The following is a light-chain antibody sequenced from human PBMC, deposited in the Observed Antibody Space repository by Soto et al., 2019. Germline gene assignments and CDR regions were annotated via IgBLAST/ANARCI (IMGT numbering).Light chain of an antibody. J-gene: IGKJ4*01. CDR3: PQYFGFPLT. Sequence: AIRMTQSPSSFSASTGDRVTITCRASQGISSHLAWYQVKPGKAPRLLIYTASYLESGVPSRFSGSGSGTDFTITFISLHSEDSPVYYCPQYFGFPLTFGGGTKVEIQ. CDR1: QGISSH. CDR2: TAS. V-gene: IGKV1-8*01.